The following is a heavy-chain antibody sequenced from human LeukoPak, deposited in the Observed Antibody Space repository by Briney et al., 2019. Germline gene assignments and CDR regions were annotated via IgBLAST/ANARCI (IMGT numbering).Heavy chain of an antibody. CDR1: GYSLTSYW. CDR3: ARAPFLLDIVVVPAAVDP. J-gene: IGHJ5*02. D-gene: IGHD2-2*01. V-gene: IGHV1-18*04. CDR2: ISAYNGNT. Sequence: GESLKISCKGSGYSLTSYWIGWVRQAPGRGLEWMGWISAYNGNTNYAQKLQGRVTMTTDTSTSTAYMELRSLRSDDTAVYYCARAPFLLDIVVVPAAVDPWGQGTLVTVSS.